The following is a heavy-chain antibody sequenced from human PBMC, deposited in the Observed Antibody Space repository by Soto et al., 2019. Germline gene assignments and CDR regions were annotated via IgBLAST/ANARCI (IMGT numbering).Heavy chain of an antibody. Sequence: QVQLQESGPGLVKPSQTLSLTCTVSGGFISSGDYYWNWIRQLPGKGLEWIGYIEHSGSSFYNPSLKGRVALALDTSTNQFSLKLNSVTAADTAVYYCAREVVPATVDFYYYYIDFWGKGTTVTVSS. V-gene: IGHV4-31*03. CDR1: GGFISSGDYY. D-gene: IGHD2-2*01. J-gene: IGHJ6*03. CDR2: IEHSGSS. CDR3: AREVVPATVDFYYYYIDF.